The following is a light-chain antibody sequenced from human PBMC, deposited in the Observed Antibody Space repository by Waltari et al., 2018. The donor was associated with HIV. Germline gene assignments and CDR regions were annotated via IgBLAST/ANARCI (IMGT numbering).Light chain of an antibody. CDR2: DVS. CDR3: TSYIHPTTRV. V-gene: IGLV2-14*01. J-gene: IGLJ2*01. Sequence: QSALTQPASVSGSPGQSITITCTGTSSDIGAYNYVSWYQQHPGKAPKLIIYDVSNRPSVVSNRFAGSKSGNTAYLTISGLQAEDEADYYCTSYIHPTTRVFGGGTKRTVL. CDR1: SSDIGAYNY.